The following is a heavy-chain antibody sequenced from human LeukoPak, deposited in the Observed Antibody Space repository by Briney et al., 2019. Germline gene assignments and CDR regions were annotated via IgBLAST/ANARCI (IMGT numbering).Heavy chain of an antibody. D-gene: IGHD2-15*01. CDR3: ARTSSGGSCYLDY. V-gene: IGHV3-74*01. CDR1: GFTFSNYW. CDR2: INSDGINT. J-gene: IGHJ4*02. Sequence: GGSLRLSCAASGFTFSNYWMHWVCQAPGKGLVWVSRINSDGINTSYADSVKGRFTISRDNSKNTLYLQMNSLRAEDTAIYYCARTSSGGSCYLDYWGQGTLVTVSS.